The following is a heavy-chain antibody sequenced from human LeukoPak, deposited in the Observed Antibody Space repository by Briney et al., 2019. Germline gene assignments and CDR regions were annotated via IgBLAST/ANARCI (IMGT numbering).Heavy chain of an antibody. CDR1: GGSISSYY. D-gene: IGHD1-1*01. Sequence: SGTLSLTCAVSGGSISSYYWSWIRQPPGKGLEWIGYIHYSGSTKCNPSLKSRVTISVDTSKNQFSLKLISVTAADTAVYYCARGVRERDFDYWGQGTLVTVSS. J-gene: IGHJ4*02. CDR3: ARGVRERDFDY. V-gene: IGHV4-59*01. CDR2: IHYSGST.